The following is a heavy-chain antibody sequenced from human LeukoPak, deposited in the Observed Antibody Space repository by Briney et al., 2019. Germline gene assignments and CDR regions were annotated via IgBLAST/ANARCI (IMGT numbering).Heavy chain of an antibody. CDR3: ARDRRTGTTYYYMDV. J-gene: IGHJ6*03. CDR1: GYTLTSYY. D-gene: IGHD1-7*01. Sequence: ASVKVSCKASGYTLTSYYMHWVRQAPGQGLEWMGVINPSGGSTSYAQKFQGRVTMTRDTSTSTVYMELSSLRSEDTAVYYCARDRRTGTTYYYMDVWGKGTTVAVSS. V-gene: IGHV1-46*01. CDR2: INPSGGST.